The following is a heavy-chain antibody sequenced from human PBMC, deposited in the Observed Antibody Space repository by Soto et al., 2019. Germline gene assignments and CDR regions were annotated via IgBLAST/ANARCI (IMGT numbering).Heavy chain of an antibody. V-gene: IGHV3-11*01. Sequence: QVQLVESGGGLVKPGGSLRLSCAASGFTFSDYYMSWIRQAPGKGLEWVSYISSSGSTIYYADSVKGRFTISRDNAKNSLYLQMYSLRAEDTAVYYCASPYCSSTSCFDAFDIWGQGTMVTVSS. CDR2: ISSSGSTI. CDR1: GFTFSDYY. J-gene: IGHJ3*02. CDR3: ASPYCSSTSCFDAFDI. D-gene: IGHD2-2*01.